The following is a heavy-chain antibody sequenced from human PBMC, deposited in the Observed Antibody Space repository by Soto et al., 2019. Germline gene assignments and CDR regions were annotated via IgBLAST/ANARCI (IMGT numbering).Heavy chain of an antibody. CDR3: ARGGGAY. V-gene: IGHV3-30-3*01. CDR1: GFTFSSYA. D-gene: IGHD3-16*01. CDR2: MSYDGSNK. J-gene: IGHJ4*02. Sequence: QVQLVESGGGVVQPGRSLRLSCAASGFTFSSYAMHWVRRAPGKGLEWMAVMSYDGSNKYYADSVKGRFTISRDNSKNTLYLQMNSLRPEDTALYDCARGGGAYWGQGTLVIVSS.